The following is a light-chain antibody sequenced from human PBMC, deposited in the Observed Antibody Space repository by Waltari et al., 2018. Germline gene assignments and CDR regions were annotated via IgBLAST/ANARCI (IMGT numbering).Light chain of an antibody. CDR3: YSAADNRL. CDR1: ILAKKY. V-gene: IGLV3-27*01. Sequence: SYELTQPSSVSVSPGQTARITCPGDILAKKYVRWFQLKPGQAPVLVIYKNIERPSGVPERFSGSSSGTTVTLTISGAQVEDEADYYCYSAADNRLFGGGTKLTVL. J-gene: IGLJ2*01. CDR2: KNI.